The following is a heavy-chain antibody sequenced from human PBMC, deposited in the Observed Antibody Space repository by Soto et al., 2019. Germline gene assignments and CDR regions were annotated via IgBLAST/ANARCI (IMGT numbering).Heavy chain of an antibody. Sequence: EVQLLESGGGWVQPGGSRRLSCAASGFAFGAYAMTWVRKAPGKGLEWVSVISGAGGNTYYADSVKGRFTVSRDNSKKMLYLEMNSLRVEDTAIYYCAKDPVPQLLPSWWFDPWGQGTRVTVSS. D-gene: IGHD2-2*01. J-gene: IGHJ5*02. CDR1: GFAFGAYA. CDR3: AKDPVPQLLPSWWFDP. CDR2: ISGAGGNT. V-gene: IGHV3-23*01.